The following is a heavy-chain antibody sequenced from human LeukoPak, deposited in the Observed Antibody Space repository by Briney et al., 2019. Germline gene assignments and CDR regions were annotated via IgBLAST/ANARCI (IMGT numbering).Heavy chain of an antibody. V-gene: IGHV1-2*07. CDR3: ARDSITTGYYYYMDV. Sequence: ASVKVSCKASGYTFTGHYMHWVRQAPGQGLEWMGWIRPNTGATNYEHKFQGRVTMTRDTSISTAYMELTGLTSDDTAVYYCARDSITTGYYYYMDVWSKGTTVTVS. J-gene: IGHJ6*03. CDR2: IRPNTGAT. CDR1: GYTFTGHY. D-gene: IGHD4-11*01.